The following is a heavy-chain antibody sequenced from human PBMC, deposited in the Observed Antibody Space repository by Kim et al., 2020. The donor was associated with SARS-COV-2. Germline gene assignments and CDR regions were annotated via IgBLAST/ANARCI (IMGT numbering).Heavy chain of an antibody. Sequence: GGSLRLSCAASGFTFSSYWMSWVRQAPGKVLEWVANIKQDGSEKYYVDSVKGRFTISRDNAKNSLYLQMNSLRAEDTAVYYCARGAPGAARRGETFDNWGPGTLVTVSS. CDR2: IKQDGSEK. D-gene: IGHD6-6*01. J-gene: IGHJ4*02. CDR1: GFTFSSYW. CDR3: ARGAPGAARRGETFDN. V-gene: IGHV3-7*01.